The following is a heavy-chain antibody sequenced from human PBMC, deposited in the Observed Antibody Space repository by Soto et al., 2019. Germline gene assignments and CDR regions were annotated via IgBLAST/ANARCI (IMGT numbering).Heavy chain of an antibody. CDR1: GYTFTSYD. CDR2: MNPNSGNT. D-gene: IGHD2-15*01. V-gene: IGHV1-8*01. CDR3: ARGHGDIVVVVAATHYVVV. J-gene: IGHJ6*03. Sequence: ASVKVSCKASGYTFTSYDINWVRQATGQGLERMGWMNPNSGNTGYAQKFQGRVTMTRNTSISTAYMELSSLRSEDTAVYYCARGHGDIVVVVAATHYVVVWCKGTTVTDFS.